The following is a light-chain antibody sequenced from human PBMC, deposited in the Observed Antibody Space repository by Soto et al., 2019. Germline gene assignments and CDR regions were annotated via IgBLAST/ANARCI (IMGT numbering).Light chain of an antibody. CDR2: KGT. CDR3: CSSAPESTYV. CDR1: SSDVGAYNS. Sequence: SVLAQPASVSGSPGQSITISCTGTSSDVGAYNSVSWYQQHPHKAPQVIIYKGTQRPSGVSNRFSGSTSGNAASLTISGLQADDEADYFCCSSAPESTYVFGSGTRSPS. J-gene: IGLJ1*01. V-gene: IGLV2-23*01.